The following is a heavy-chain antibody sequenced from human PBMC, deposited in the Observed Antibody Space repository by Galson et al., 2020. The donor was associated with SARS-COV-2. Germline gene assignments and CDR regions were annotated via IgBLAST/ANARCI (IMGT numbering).Heavy chain of an antibody. Sequence: SETLSLTCAVYGGSFSGYFWSWISQPPGKGLEWIGEVNHSGSTNYNPSLKSRVTISVDTSKNQFSLNLSSVTAADTAVYYCARGLDGTGRFNGWDYWGQGTLVTVSS. V-gene: IGHV4-34*01. D-gene: IGHD2-8*02. J-gene: IGHJ4*02. CDR2: VNHSGST. CDR1: GGSFSGYF. CDR3: ARGLDGTGRFNGWDY.